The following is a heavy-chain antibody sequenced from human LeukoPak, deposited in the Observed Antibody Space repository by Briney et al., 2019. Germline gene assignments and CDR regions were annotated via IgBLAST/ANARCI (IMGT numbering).Heavy chain of an antibody. CDR1: GFTFSSYA. CDR3: AKVPLNVGTAMFLDY. V-gene: IGHV3-30*04. D-gene: IGHD5-18*01. Sequence: GGSLRLSCAASGFTFSSYAMHWVRQAPGKGLEWVAVISYDGSNKYYADSVKGRFTISRDNSKNTLYLQMNSLTTEDTAVYYCAKVPLNVGTAMFLDYWGQGTLVTVSS. CDR2: ISYDGSNK. J-gene: IGHJ4*02.